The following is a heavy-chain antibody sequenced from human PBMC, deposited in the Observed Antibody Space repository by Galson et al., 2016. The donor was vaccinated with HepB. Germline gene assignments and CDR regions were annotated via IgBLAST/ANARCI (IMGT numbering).Heavy chain of an antibody. Sequence: SLRLSCAASGFIVSSNYMSWVRQAPGKGLEWVSLIYSGGSTYFVDSVKGRFTISRDNAKNSLYLQMNSLRAEDTAVYYCARVLAGSTTSTMDVWGQGTTATVSS. D-gene: IGHD2-2*01. CDR1: GFIVSSNY. J-gene: IGHJ6*02. V-gene: IGHV3-66*01. CDR2: IYSGGST. CDR3: ARVLAGSTTSTMDV.